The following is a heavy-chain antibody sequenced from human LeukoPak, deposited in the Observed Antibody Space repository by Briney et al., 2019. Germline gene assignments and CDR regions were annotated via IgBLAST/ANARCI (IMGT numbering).Heavy chain of an antibody. CDR2: INHSGST. V-gene: IGHV4-34*01. D-gene: IGHD1-7*01. Sequence: SETLSLTCAVYGGSFSGYYWSWIRQPPGKGLEWIGEINHSGSTNYNPSLKSRVTISIDTSKNQFSLKLSSVTAADTAVYYCATSHNWNYGYYYYYMDVWGKGTTVTVSS. CDR3: ATSHNWNYGYYYYYMDV. CDR1: GGSFSGYY. J-gene: IGHJ6*03.